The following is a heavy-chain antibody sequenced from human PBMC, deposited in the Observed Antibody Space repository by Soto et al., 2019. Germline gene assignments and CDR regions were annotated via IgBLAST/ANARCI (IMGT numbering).Heavy chain of an antibody. CDR3: AKDVLRFLEWLAFYGMDV. D-gene: IGHD3-3*01. CDR1: GFTFSSYG. V-gene: IGHV3-30*18. CDR2: ISYDGSNK. Sequence: GGSLRLSCAASGFTFSSYGMHWVRQAPGKGLEWVAVISYDGSNKYYADSVKGRSTISRDNSKNTLYLQMNSLRAEDTAVYYCAKDVLRFLEWLAFYGMDVWGQGTTVTV. J-gene: IGHJ6*02.